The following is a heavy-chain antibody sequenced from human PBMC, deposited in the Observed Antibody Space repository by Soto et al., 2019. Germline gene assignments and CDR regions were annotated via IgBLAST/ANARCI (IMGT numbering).Heavy chain of an antibody. CDR2: ISGSGGST. J-gene: IGHJ3*02. V-gene: IGHV3-23*01. Sequence: EVQLLESGGGLVQPGGSLRLSCAASGFTFSSYAMSWVRQAPGKGLEWVSAISGSGGSTYYADSVKGRFTISRDNSKNTLYLQMISMRAEDTAVYYCAKDLVGGWGFDIWGQGTMVTVSS. CDR3: AKDLVGGWGFDI. CDR1: GFTFSSYA. D-gene: IGHD6-6*01.